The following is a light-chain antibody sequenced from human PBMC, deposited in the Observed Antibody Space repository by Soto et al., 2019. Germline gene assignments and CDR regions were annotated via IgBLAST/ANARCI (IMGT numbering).Light chain of an antibody. J-gene: IGKJ1*01. CDR1: RYINTY. V-gene: IGKV3-15*01. CDR3: KHYTNCPPWA. CDR2: GAS. Sequence: IMLTQSPATLSVSPGERATLSCRASRYINTYLAWYQQRSAQAPRLLIYGASTRATGIPARFSGSGSGTEFTLTISSLQSEDVAVYYCKHYTNCPPWAFGQGTKVEIX.